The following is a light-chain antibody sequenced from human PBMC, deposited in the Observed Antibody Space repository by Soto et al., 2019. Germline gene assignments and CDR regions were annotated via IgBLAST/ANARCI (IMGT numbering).Light chain of an antibody. J-gene: IGKJ2*01. CDR3: MQSLETPYT. CDR2: LGS. Sequence: DVVMTQSPLSLSVTPGEPASISCRSSQSLLQSNSYNYLDWYLQKPGQSSQLLIYLGSNRASGVPDRFSGSGSGTDFTLFISRVEAEDVGVYYCMQSLETPYTFGQGTKLEIK. V-gene: IGKV2-28*01. CDR1: QSLLQSNSYNY.